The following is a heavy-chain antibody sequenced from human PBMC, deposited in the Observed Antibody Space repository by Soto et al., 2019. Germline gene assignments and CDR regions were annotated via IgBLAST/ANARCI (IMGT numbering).Heavy chain of an antibody. Sequence: QVQLVQSGAEVKKPGSSVKVYCKASGGTFGSYAISWVRQAPGQGLEWMGGIIPIPGTANYAQKFQGRVTIAADESTSTAYMELSSLRSEDTAVYYCARSQGSSTSLEIYFYYDYGMDVWVQGTTVTVSS. CDR2: IIPIPGTA. D-gene: IGHD2-2*01. V-gene: IGHV1-69*01. J-gene: IGHJ6*02. CDR1: GGTFGSYA. CDR3: ARSQGSSTSLEIYFYYDYGMDV.